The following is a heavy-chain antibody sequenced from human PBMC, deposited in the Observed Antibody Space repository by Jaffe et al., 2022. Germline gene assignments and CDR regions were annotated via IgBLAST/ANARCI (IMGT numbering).Heavy chain of an antibody. CDR1: GYTFTSYD. CDR3: ARKIPQKSGIVVVPAATYYMDV. V-gene: IGHV1-8*01. D-gene: IGHD2-2*01. J-gene: IGHJ6*03. Sequence: QVQLVQSGAEVKKPGASVKVSCKASGYTFTSYDINWVRQATGQGLEWMGWMNPNSGNTGYAQKFQGRVTMTRNTSISTAYMELSSLRSEDTAVYYCARKIPQKSGIVVVPAATYYMDVWGKGTTVTVSS. CDR2: MNPNSGNT.